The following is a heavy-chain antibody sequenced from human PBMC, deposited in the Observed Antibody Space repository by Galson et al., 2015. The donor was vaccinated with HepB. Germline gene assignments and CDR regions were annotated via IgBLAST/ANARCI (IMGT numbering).Heavy chain of an antibody. CDR3: ARRLGDPPHLYYYDMDV. J-gene: IGHJ6*02. V-gene: IGHV5-51*01. D-gene: IGHD2-21*02. CDR1: GYSFTNYW. Sequence: QSGAEVKKPGESLKISCKGSGYSFTNYWIGWVRQMPGKGLEWMGIIYPGDSDTRYSPSFQGQVTISADKSISTAYLQWSSLKASDTAIYYCARRLGDPPHLYYYDMDVWGQGTTVTVSS. CDR2: IYPGDSDT.